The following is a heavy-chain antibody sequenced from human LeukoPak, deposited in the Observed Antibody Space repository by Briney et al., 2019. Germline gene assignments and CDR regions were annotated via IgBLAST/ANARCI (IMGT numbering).Heavy chain of an antibody. D-gene: IGHD6-19*01. CDR2: IYPGDSDT. J-gene: IGHJ4*02. CDR1: GYSFTSYW. Sequence: GESLKSSFQGSGYSFTSYWIGWVRPVPGKGLEWMGIIYPGDSDTRYSPSFQAQVTISADKSISTAYLQWSSLKASDTAMYYCARHRGLVAGKAYYFDYWGQGTLVTVSS. CDR3: ARHRGLVAGKAYYFDY. V-gene: IGHV5-51*01.